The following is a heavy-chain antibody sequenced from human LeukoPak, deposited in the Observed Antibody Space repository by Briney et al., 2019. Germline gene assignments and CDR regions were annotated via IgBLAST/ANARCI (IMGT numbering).Heavy chain of an antibody. CDR1: GFTFSSYA. D-gene: IGHD1-26*01. Sequence: PGGSLRLSCAASGFTFSSYAMSWVRQAPGKGLEWVSAISGSGGSTYYADSVKGRFTISRDNSKNTLYLQMNSLRAEDTAVYYCAKVSFLGGSGSYPPPFDYWGQGTLVTVSS. V-gene: IGHV3-23*01. J-gene: IGHJ4*02. CDR2: ISGSGGST. CDR3: AKVSFLGGSGSYPPPFDY.